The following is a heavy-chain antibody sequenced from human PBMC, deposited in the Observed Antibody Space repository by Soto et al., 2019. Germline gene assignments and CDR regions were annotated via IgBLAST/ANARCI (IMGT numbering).Heavy chain of an antibody. CDR3: ARGGEGSSWYTWFDP. CDR1: GGTFSSYA. V-gene: IGHV1-69*13. D-gene: IGHD6-13*01. J-gene: IGHJ5*02. CDR2: IIPIFGTA. Sequence: SVKVSCKASGGTFSSYAISWVRQAPGLGLEWMGGIIPIFGTANYAQKFQGRVTITADESTSTAYMELSSLRSEDTAVYYCARGGEGSSWYTWFDPWGQGTLVTVSS.